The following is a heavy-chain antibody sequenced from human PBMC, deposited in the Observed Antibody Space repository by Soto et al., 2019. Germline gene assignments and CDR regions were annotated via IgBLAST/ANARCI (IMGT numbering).Heavy chain of an antibody. D-gene: IGHD3-22*01. Sequence: SETLSLTCTVSGGSISSGGYYWRWIRPHPGKGLEWIGYIYYSGSTYYNPSLKSRVTISVDTSKNQFSLKLSSVTAADTAVYYCARDLQDYYYDSSGYQDTYNWFDPWGQGTLVTVSS. CDR1: GGSISSGGYY. CDR3: ARDLQDYYYDSSGYQDTYNWFDP. CDR2: IYYSGST. J-gene: IGHJ5*02. V-gene: IGHV4-31*03.